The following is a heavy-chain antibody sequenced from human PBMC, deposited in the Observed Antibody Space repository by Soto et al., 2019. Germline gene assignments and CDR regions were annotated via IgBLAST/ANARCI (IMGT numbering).Heavy chain of an antibody. Sequence: QVQLVQSGAEVKKPGASVKVSCKASGYTFTSYAMHWVRQAPGQRLEWMGWINAGNGNTKYSQKFQSRVTITRDTSASTAYMELSSLRSEDTAVYYCAREGATVTTTFDYWGQGTLVTVSS. CDR2: INAGNGNT. D-gene: IGHD4-17*01. J-gene: IGHJ4*02. CDR3: AREGATVTTTFDY. CDR1: GYTFTSYA. V-gene: IGHV1-3*01.